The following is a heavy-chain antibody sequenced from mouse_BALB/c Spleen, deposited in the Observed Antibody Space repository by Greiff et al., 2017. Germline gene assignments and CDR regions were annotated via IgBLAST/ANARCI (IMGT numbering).Heavy chain of an antibody. J-gene: IGHJ4*01. CDR3: ARGPIHYYGYSAMDY. CDR2: ISSGGST. V-gene: IGHV5-6-5*01. D-gene: IGHD1-2*01. Sequence: EVKVEESGGGLVKPGGSLKLSCAASGFTFSSYAMSWVRQTPEKRLEWVASISSGGSTYYPDSVKGRFTISRDNARNILYLQMSSLRSEDTAMYYCARGPIHYYGYSAMDYWGQGTSVTVSS. CDR1: GFTFSSYA.